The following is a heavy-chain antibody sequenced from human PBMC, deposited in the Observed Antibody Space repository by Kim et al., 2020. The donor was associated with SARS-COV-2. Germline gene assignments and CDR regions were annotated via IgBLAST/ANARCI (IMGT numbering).Heavy chain of an antibody. J-gene: IGHJ3*02. CDR3: ARVRGTYSIDAFDI. V-gene: IGHV3-11*03. Sequence: AESVKGRFTTPRDDAKTSLYQQMKSLRAEDTAVYYCARVRGTYSIDAFDIWGQGTMVTVSS. D-gene: IGHD3-16*01.